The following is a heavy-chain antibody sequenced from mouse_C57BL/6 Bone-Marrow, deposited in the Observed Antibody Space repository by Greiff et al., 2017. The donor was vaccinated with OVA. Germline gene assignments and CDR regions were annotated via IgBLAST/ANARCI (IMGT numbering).Heavy chain of an antibody. J-gene: IGHJ3*01. CDR3: SEDSAVYYWAWGDGSSPFAY. V-gene: IGHV1-87*01. CDR1: YTFSRRLH. Sequence: VQLQESGPELARPWASVKISCPAFYTFSRRLHFAIRDTNYWMQWVKQRPGQGLEWIGAFYSGKGDTSYNQKFKGTATLTAYKSSSTAYMQISSLTSEDSAVYYWAWGDGSSPFAYWGQGTLVTVSA. D-gene: IGHD1-1*01. CDR2: GQGLEWIG.